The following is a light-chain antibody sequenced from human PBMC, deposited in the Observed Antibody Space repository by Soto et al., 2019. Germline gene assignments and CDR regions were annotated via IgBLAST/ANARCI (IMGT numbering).Light chain of an antibody. Sequence: QAVVTQPPSVSGAPGQRATISCTGSSSNIGAGYAVHWYQQVPGTAPKLLIFVNSNRPSGVSDRFSGSKSGTSASLAITGLQAEDEADYYCQSYDTSLSAWVFGGGTKLTVL. CDR2: VNS. CDR1: SSNIGAGYA. J-gene: IGLJ2*01. V-gene: IGLV1-40*01. CDR3: QSYDTSLSAWV.